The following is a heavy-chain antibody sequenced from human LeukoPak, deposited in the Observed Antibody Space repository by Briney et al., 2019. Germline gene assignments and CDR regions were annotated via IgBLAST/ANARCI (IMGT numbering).Heavy chain of an antibody. J-gene: IGHJ4*02. Sequence: GGSLRLSCAAYGFTFSSYGMHWVRQAPGKGLEWMAVISYDGSNKYYADSVKGRFTISRDNSKNTLYLQMNSLRAEDTAVYYCAKLAAAVRDGAFDYWGQRTLVTVSS. CDR2: ISYDGSNK. V-gene: IGHV3-30*18. CDR3: AKLAAAVRDGAFDY. D-gene: IGHD6-13*01. CDR1: GFTFSSYG.